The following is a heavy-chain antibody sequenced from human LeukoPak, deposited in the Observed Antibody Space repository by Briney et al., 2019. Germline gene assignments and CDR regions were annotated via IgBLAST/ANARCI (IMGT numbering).Heavy chain of an antibody. Sequence: SQTLSLTCTVSGGSISSGGYYWSWIRQHPGKGLEWIGYIYYSGSTYYNPSLKSRVTISVDTSKNQFSLKLSSVTAAGTAVYCVAKNVLGDFDYWGQGTLVTVSS. J-gene: IGHJ4*02. CDR2: IYYSGST. V-gene: IGHV4-31*03. CDR1: GGSISSGGYY. CDR3: AKNVLGDFDY. D-gene: IGHD3-10*02.